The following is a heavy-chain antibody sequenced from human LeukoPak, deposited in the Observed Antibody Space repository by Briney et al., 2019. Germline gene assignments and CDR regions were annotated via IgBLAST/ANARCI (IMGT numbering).Heavy chain of an antibody. CDR3: ARGNFVYYYGSGSHMDV. CDR1: GGSISSGSYY. V-gene: IGHV4-61*02. J-gene: IGHJ6*03. CDR2: IYTSGST. Sequence: PSETLSLTCTVSGGSISSGSYYWSWIRQPAGKGLEWIGRIYTSGSTNYNPSLKSRVTISVDTSKNQFSLKLSSVTAADTAVYYCARGNFVYYYGSGSHMDVWGKGTTVTVSS. D-gene: IGHD3-10*01.